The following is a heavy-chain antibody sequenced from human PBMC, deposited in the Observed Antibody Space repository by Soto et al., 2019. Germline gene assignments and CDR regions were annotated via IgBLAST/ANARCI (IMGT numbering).Heavy chain of an antibody. CDR2: IIPIFGTA. CDR3: ASWDTATPLGYYYGMDV. J-gene: IGHJ6*02. D-gene: IGHD5-18*01. CDR1: GGTFSSYA. Sequence: QVQLVQSGAEVKKPGSSVKVSCKASGGTFSSYAISWVRQAPGQGLEWMGGIIPIFGTANYAQKFQGRVTITADESTSTAYMELSSLRSEDTAVYYCASWDTATPLGYYYGMDVWGQGTTVTVSS. V-gene: IGHV1-69*12.